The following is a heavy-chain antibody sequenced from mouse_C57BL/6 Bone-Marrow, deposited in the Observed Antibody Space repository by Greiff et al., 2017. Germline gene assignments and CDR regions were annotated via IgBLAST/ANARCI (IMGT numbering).Heavy chain of an antibody. Sequence: QVQLQQSGPELVKPGASVKISCKASGYAFSSSWMNWVKQRPGKGLEWIGRIYPGDGDTNYNGKFKGKATLTADKSSSTAYMQLSSLTSEDSAVYFCARWGHYGGDYWGQGTTLTVSS. CDR2: IYPGDGDT. V-gene: IGHV1-82*01. CDR3: ARWGHYGGDY. D-gene: IGHD1-1*01. J-gene: IGHJ2*01. CDR1: GYAFSSSW.